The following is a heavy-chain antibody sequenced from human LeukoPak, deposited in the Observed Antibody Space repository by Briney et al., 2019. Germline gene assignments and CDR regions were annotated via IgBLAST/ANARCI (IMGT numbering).Heavy chain of an antibody. Sequence: PGGSLRLSCAASGFTFTTYSMGWVRQAPGRGLEWISSIRISGDSMYYASSAKGRFTISRDDSKNTLYLQMNGLRDEDTAVYYCARDGISNWGLHYGMDVWGQGTTVIVSS. J-gene: IGHJ6*02. CDR1: GFTFTTYS. CDR2: IRISGDSM. V-gene: IGHV3-23*01. D-gene: IGHD7-27*01. CDR3: ARDGISNWGLHYGMDV.